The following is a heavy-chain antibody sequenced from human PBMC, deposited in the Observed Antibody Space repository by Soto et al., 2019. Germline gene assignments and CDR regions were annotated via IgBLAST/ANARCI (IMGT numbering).Heavy chain of an antibody. CDR1: GFTFRSFA. Sequence: EVQLLESGGGLVQPGGSLRLSCAASGFTFRSFAMSWVRQAPGKGLEWVSGISGVGGNTYYADSVKGRFTISRDNSKNTLHLQMNSLRVEDTAVYYCAKAWWGLPPDPWGQGTLVTVSS. CDR2: ISGVGGNT. D-gene: IGHD2-15*01. V-gene: IGHV3-23*01. J-gene: IGHJ5*02. CDR3: AKAWWGLPPDP.